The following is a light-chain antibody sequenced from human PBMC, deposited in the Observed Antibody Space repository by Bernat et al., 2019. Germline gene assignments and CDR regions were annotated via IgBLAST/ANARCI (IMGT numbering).Light chain of an antibody. CDR1: QSVSSSY. Sequence: EIVLTQSPGTLSLSPGKRATLSCRASQSVSSSYLAWYQQTPGQAPRLLIYGSSNRSTGIPDRFSGSGSGTDFTLTISRLEPEDFAVYYCQQYSSSPYTFGQGTKLESK. CDR2: GSS. J-gene: IGKJ2*01. CDR3: QQYSSSPYT. V-gene: IGKV3-20*01.